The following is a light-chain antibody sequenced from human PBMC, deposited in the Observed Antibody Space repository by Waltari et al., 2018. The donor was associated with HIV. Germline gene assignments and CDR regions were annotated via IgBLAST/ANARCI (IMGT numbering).Light chain of an antibody. Sequence: DIVMTQSPDSLAVSLGERATINCTSSRSVLYSSNNKHFLAWYQQKPGQPPKLLISWASTRESGVPDRFSGSGSGTDFTLTVSSLQAEDVAVYYCQQYYTTPLTFGQGTRVEV. CDR2: WAS. CDR3: QQYYTTPLT. CDR1: RSVLYSSNNKHF. J-gene: IGKJ1*01. V-gene: IGKV4-1*01.